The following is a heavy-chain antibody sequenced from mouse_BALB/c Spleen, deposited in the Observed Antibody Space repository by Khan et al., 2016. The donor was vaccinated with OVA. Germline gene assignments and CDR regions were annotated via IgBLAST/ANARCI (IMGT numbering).Heavy chain of an antibody. D-gene: IGHD2-2*01. CDR3: ASHGRRSDGLTY. CDR2: INPSTGYT. CDR1: GYTFTSYW. Sequence: VQLQQSGAELAKPGASVKMSCKASGYTFTSYWMHWVKQRPGQGLEWIGYINPSTGYTESNQRFKDKATLTADKSSSTAYMQLSSLTSEESAVYDRASHGRRSDGLTYWGQGTLVTVSA. V-gene: IGHV1-7*01. J-gene: IGHJ3*01.